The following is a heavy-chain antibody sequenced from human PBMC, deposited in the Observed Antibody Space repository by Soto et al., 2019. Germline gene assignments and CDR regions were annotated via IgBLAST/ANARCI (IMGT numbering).Heavy chain of an antibody. CDR2: INAASGNT. CDR3: ARQNDIWSAYCFDN. D-gene: IGHD3-3*01. V-gene: IGHV1-3*01. CDR1: GYTFTSYS. Sequence: ASVKVSCKASGYTFTSYSIQWVRQAPGQGLEWMGWINAASGNTKNSQRFQGRVTFTRDTSASTAYMELSSLRSEDTAVYYCARQNDIWSAYCFDNWGQGTQVTVSS. J-gene: IGHJ4*02.